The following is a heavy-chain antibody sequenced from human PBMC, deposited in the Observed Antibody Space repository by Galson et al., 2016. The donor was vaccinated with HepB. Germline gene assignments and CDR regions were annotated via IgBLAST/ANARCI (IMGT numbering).Heavy chain of an antibody. V-gene: IGHV3-23*01. CDR1: KFTFNIYA. Sequence: SLRLSCAASKFTFNIYAMSWVRQAPGKRLEWVSTISGGGDTTHYADSVKGRFTISRDNSNDTLFLHMNNLRADDTALYYCAKGVEVIGWSPSDAFDFWGHGTMVTVSS. D-gene: IGHD3-22*01. CDR2: ISGGGDTT. CDR3: AKGVEVIGWSPSDAFDF. J-gene: IGHJ3*01.